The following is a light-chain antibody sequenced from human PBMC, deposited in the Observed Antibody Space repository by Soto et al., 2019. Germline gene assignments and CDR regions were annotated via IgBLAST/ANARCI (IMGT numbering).Light chain of an antibody. J-gene: IGKJ2*01. Sequence: EIVLTQSPGTLSLSPGERATLSCRASQSVISSYLAWYQQKPGQAPRLLIYGASNRATGIPDRFSGSGSGTDFNLTVSRLEPEDFAVYYCQQYGPSPPYTFGQGTKLEIK. CDR3: QQYGPSPPYT. CDR2: GAS. CDR1: QSVISSY. V-gene: IGKV3-20*01.